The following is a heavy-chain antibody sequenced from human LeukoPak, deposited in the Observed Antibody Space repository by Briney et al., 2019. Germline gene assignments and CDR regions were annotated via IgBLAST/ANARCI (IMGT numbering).Heavy chain of an antibody. D-gene: IGHD6-13*01. J-gene: IGHJ4*02. V-gene: IGHV3-53*01. CDR3: ARDLAAGGTYPHY. CDR2: IYSDGST. Sequence: WGYVRLSCAASGFTVSSNYMSWVRQAPGKGPEWVSVIYSDGSTYSADSVKGRFTISRDTSKNTLYLQMNSLRTEDTAVYYCARDLAAGGTYPHYWGQGTLVSVSS. CDR1: GFTVSSNY.